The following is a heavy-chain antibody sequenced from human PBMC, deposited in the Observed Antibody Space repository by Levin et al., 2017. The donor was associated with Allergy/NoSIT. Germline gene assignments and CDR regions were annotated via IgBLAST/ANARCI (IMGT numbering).Heavy chain of an antibody. D-gene: IGHD3-10*01. CDR1: GASISSHNW. Sequence: GSLRLSCAVSGASISSHNWWNWVRQPPGKGLEWIGEIYHSGITHYSPSLKSRVTISVDKSKNQFSLRLNSVTAADTALYYCVRNGGSANFSWGHGTHVTVS. V-gene: IGHV4-4*02. J-gene: IGHJ5*01. CDR2: IYHSGIT. CDR3: VRNGGSANFS.